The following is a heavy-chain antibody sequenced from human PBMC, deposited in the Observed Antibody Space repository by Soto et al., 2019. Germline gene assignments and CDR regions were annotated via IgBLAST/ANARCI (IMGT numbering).Heavy chain of an antibody. Sequence: GESLKISCKGSGYSFTSYWIGWVRQMPGKGLEWMGIIYPGDSDTRYSPSFQGQVTISADKSISTAYLQWSSLKASDTAMYYCARHPSPYSSSWYYFDYWGQGTLVNVSS. J-gene: IGHJ4*02. D-gene: IGHD6-13*01. V-gene: IGHV5-51*01. CDR2: IYPGDSDT. CDR1: GYSFTSYW. CDR3: ARHPSPYSSSWYYFDY.